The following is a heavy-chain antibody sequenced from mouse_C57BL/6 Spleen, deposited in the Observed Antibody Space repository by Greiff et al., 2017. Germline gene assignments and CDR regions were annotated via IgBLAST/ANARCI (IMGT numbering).Heavy chain of an antibody. J-gene: IGHJ1*03. CDR1: GYAFSSYW. V-gene: IGHV1-80*01. Sequence: VQLQQSGAELVKPGASVKISCKASGYAFSSYWMNWVKQRPGKGLEWIGQIYPGDGDTNYNGKFKGKATLTADKSSSTAYMQLSSLTSEDSAVYFCARHHYYGSSYENWYFDVWGTGATGTVSS. CDR2: IYPGDGDT. CDR3: ARHHYYGSSYENWYFDV. D-gene: IGHD1-1*01.